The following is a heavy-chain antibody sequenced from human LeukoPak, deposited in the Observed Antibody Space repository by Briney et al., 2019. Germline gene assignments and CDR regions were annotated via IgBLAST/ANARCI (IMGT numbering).Heavy chain of an antibody. CDR2: IRSDASEK. CDR1: GFTFSTYG. Sequence: PGGSLRLSCAASGFTFSTYGMHWVRQAPGRGLEWVAFIRSDASEKYYADFVKGRFTTSRDNSKNTLYMQMNSLRVEDTAVYYCALDSSGYYYNYWGQGTPVTVSS. D-gene: IGHD3-22*01. CDR3: ALDSSGYYYNY. J-gene: IGHJ4*02. V-gene: IGHV3-30*02.